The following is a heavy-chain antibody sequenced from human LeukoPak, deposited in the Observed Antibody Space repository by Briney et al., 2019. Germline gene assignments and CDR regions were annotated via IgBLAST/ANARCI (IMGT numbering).Heavy chain of an antibody. CDR3: ARVSGNYYRWFDS. J-gene: IGHJ5*01. D-gene: IGHD1-26*01. CDR2: IKHDEREE. CDR1: GFTFSESW. V-gene: IGHV3-7*03. Sequence: GGSLRLSCVASGFTFSESWMTWVRQAPGKGLEWVASIKHDEREEYYADSVKGRFSMSRDNAKNSLYLQMNSLRAEDTAVYYCARVSGNYYRWFDSWGQGTLVTVSS.